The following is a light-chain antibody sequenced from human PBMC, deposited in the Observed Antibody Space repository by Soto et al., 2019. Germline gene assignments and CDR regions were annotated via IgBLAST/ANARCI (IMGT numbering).Light chain of an antibody. Sequence: EIVLTQSPGTLSLSPGESATLSCRARQSVSSNYLGWYQQKPGQAHRLLIYGASSSATGIPDRFSGSGSGTDFTLTISRLEPEDFAVYYCQQYGSSPLYTFGQGTKLEIK. CDR2: GAS. CDR1: QSVSSNY. V-gene: IGKV3-20*01. CDR3: QQYGSSPLYT. J-gene: IGKJ2*01.